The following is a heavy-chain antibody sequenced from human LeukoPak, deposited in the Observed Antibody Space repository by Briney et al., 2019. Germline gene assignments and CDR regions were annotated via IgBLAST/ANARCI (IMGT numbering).Heavy chain of an antibody. Sequence: ASVKVSCKASGYTFTNYYIHWVRQAPGQGLEWMGIINPTGGSASYAQKFQGRVSMTSDTSTSTLYLELSSLRYEDTAVYYCARVRAGSRWRGFDPWGQGTLVTVSS. J-gene: IGHJ5*02. D-gene: IGHD6-13*01. V-gene: IGHV1-46*01. CDR3: ARVRAGSRWRGFDP. CDR2: INPTGGSA. CDR1: GYTFTNYY.